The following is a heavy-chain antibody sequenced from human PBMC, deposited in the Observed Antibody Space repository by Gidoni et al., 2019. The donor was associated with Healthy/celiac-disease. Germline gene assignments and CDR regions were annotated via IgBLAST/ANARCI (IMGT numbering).Heavy chain of an antibody. CDR1: GGSFSGYY. D-gene: IGHD6-19*01. V-gene: IGHV4-34*01. CDR3: ARVGGWYRGRIDY. Sequence: QVQLQQWGAGLLKPSETLSLTCAVYGGSFSGYYWSWIRQPPGKGLEWIGEINHSGSTTYNPSLKSRVTISVDTSKNQFSLKLSSVTAADTAVYYCARVGGWYRGRIDYWGQRTLVTVSS. CDR2: INHSGST. J-gene: IGHJ4*02.